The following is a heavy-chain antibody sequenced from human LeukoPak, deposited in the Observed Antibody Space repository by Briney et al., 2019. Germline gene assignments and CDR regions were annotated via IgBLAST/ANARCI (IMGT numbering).Heavy chain of an antibody. Sequence: GRSLRLSCAASGFTFSSYGMHWVRQVPGKGLEWVAVISYDGSNKYYADSVKGRFTISRDNSKNTLYLQMNSLRAEDTAVYYCAKDEAPGSDFWSGYSNYGMDVWGQGTTVTVSS. J-gene: IGHJ6*02. CDR3: AKDEAPGSDFWSGYSNYGMDV. V-gene: IGHV3-30*18. CDR2: ISYDGSNK. CDR1: GFTFSSYG. D-gene: IGHD3-3*01.